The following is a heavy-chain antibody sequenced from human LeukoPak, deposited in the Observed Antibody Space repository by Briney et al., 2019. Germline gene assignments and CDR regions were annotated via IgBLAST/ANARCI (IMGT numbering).Heavy chain of an antibody. CDR3: ARGPRGVGYCTNGVCYRSYYYYMDV. Sequence: ASVKVSCKASGGTFSSYAISWVRQAPGQGLEWMGGIIPIFGTANYAQKFQGRVTITTDEPTSTAYMELSSLRSEDTAVYYCARGPRGVGYCTNGVCYRSYYYYMDVWGKGTTVTVSS. V-gene: IGHV1-69*05. CDR2: IIPIFGTA. J-gene: IGHJ6*03. D-gene: IGHD2-8*01. CDR1: GGTFSSYA.